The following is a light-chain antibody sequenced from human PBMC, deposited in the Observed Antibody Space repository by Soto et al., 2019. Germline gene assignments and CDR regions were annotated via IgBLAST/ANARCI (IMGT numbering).Light chain of an antibody. J-gene: IGKJ5*01. CDR2: AAS. CDR1: QGISNY. Sequence: DIQMTQSPFSLSASVGDTVTITCRASQGISNYLAWYQQKPGKVPKLLIYAASTLQSGVPSRFSGSGSGTDFTLTISSLQPEDVATYYYQKYNSAPITFGQGTRLEIK. CDR3: QKYNSAPIT. V-gene: IGKV1-27*01.